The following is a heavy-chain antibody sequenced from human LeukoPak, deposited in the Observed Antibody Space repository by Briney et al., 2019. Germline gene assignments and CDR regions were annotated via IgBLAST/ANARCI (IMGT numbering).Heavy chain of an antibody. CDR3: ARDDVVAAPFYYYGLDV. CDR2: INPSGGST. V-gene: IGHV1-46*01. CDR1: GYTFTSYY. Sequence: ASVKVSCKASGYTFTSYYMHWVRQAPGQGLEWMGIINPSGGSTSYAQKFQGRVTMTRDTSTSTVYMELSSLRSEDTAVFYCARDDVVAAPFYYYGLDVWGQGTTVTVSS. J-gene: IGHJ6*02. D-gene: IGHD6-19*01.